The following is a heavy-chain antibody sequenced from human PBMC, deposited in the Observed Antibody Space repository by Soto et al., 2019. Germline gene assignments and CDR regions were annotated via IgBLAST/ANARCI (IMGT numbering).Heavy chain of an antibody. CDR2: INPNTGDR. J-gene: IGHJ6*01. V-gene: IGHV1-2*02. D-gene: IGHD3-10*01. CDR3: ARTLSTIVDRPDYY. CDR1: GYPFTVSF. Sequence: DSGKVWCNASGYPFTVSFMHWVRQAPGQGLEWMGWINPNTGDRNSAQKFQGRVTVTRDTSISTAYMELSGLTSADTAVYYCARTLSTIVDRPDYY.